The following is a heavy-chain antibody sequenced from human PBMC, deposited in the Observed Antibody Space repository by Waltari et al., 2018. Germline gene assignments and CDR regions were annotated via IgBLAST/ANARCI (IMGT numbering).Heavy chain of an antibody. CDR2: IYHSGST. D-gene: IGHD3-16*01. CDR1: GYSISSGYY. V-gene: IGHV4-38-2*01. J-gene: IGHJ6*02. Sequence: QVQLQESGPGLVKPSETLSITCAVSGYSISSGYYWGWIRQPPGKGLEWIGSIYHSGSTDYNPTLKRRVTISGDTSKNQFSLKLSSLTAADTAVYYCASSWGESIYYYYYGMDVWCQGTTVTVSS. CDR3: ASSWGESIYYYYYGMDV.